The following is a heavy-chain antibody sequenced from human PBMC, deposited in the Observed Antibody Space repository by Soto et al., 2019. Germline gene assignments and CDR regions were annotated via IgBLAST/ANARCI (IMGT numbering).Heavy chain of an antibody. J-gene: IGHJ4*02. V-gene: IGHV3-73*01. D-gene: IGHD2-2*01. Sequence: GGSLRLSCAASGLTFSGSTMHWVRQASGKGLEWVGRIRSKANNYATEYGASVKGRFTISRDDSKNTAYLQMNSLKTEDTAVYYCTRHADLGYCSSSSCYDFDYWGQGT. CDR2: IRSKANNYAT. CDR3: TRHADLGYCSSSSCYDFDY. CDR1: GLTFSGST.